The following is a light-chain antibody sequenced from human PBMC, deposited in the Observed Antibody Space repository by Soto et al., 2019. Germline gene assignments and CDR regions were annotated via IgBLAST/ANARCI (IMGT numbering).Light chain of an antibody. CDR2: GAS. CDR1: QSVSSSF. CDR3: QQYNNWT. V-gene: IGKV3-20*01. J-gene: IGKJ1*01. Sequence: EIVLTQSPGTLSLSPGERATLSCRASQSVSSSFLAWYQQKPGQAPRLLIYGASSRATGIPDRLSGSGSGTDFTLTISSLQSEDFAVYYCQQYNNWTFGQGTKVEIK.